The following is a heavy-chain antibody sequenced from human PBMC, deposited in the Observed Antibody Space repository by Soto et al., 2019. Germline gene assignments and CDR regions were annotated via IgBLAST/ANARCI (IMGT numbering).Heavy chain of an antibody. J-gene: IGHJ3*02. V-gene: IGHV1-3*01. D-gene: IGHD2-15*01. Sequence: QVQLVQSGAEVKKPGASVKVSCKASGYTFTSYAMHWVRQAPGQRLEWMGWIKAGNGNTKYSQKFQGRVTMTRDTSASTAYMELSSLRSEVTAVYYCARVLSKDVVVVAAAWGAFDIWGQGTMVTVSS. CDR2: IKAGNGNT. CDR3: ARVLSKDVVVVAAAWGAFDI. CDR1: GYTFTSYA.